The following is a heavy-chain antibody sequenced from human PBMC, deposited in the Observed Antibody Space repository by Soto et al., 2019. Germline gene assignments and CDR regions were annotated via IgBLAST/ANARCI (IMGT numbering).Heavy chain of an antibody. J-gene: IGHJ4*02. D-gene: IGHD2-15*01. CDR3: ARGGLKWWEMQHRRY. CDR1: GGSFSGYY. CDR2: ITHSGST. V-gene: IGHV4-34*01. Sequence: QVQLQQRGAGLLKPSEALSLTCAVYGGSFSGYYWSWFRPPPGKGPEWIGEITHSGSTNYNPSLKNGVPITGGTSKNEGTLRRSAVTAADTAVQYCARGGLKWWEMQHRRYWGQGTLVTDSS.